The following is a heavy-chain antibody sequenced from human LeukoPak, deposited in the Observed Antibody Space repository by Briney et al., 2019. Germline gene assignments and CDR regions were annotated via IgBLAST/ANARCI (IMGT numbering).Heavy chain of an antibody. CDR1: GFTFTTFA. D-gene: IGHD1-26*01. Sequence: GGSLRLSCAASGFTFTTFAMTWVRQAPGKGLEWVSSITGSGDSTYYADSMKGRFTISRDNSKNTLYLQMNSLRAEDTALYHCARDGGSYLQPTDYWGQGTLVTVSS. J-gene: IGHJ4*02. CDR3: ARDGGSYLQPTDY. V-gene: IGHV3-23*01. CDR2: ITGSGDST.